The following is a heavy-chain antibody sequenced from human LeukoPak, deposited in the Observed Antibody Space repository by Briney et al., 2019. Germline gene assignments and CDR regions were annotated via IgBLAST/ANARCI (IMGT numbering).Heavy chain of an antibody. CDR1: GDSVSNNSVT. Sequence: SQTLSLTCAISGDSVSNNSVTWNWIRQSPSRGLEWLGRTYYRSKWYSDYTISVKSRITINSDTSMNQFSLQVSSVTPEDTAVYFCARDHSSSWDFDSWGQGTLVTVSS. J-gene: IGHJ4*02. D-gene: IGHD6-13*01. V-gene: IGHV6-1*01. CDR2: TYYRSKWYS. CDR3: ARDHSSSWDFDS.